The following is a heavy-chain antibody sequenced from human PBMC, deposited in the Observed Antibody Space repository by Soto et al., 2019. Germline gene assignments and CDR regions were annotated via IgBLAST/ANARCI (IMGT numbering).Heavy chain of an antibody. Sequence: QVQLVQSGAEVRKPGASVKVSCKASGYTFTEYFIHWVRQAPGQGLEWMGWINPSSGGTHYAQKFQGRVTISRDTSISTAYMELSRLKSDDTALYYYARGAISVGSVVEFGYWGRRSPVTVSS. CDR2: INPSSGGT. CDR3: ARGAISVGSVVEFGY. V-gene: IGHV1-2*02. CDR1: GYTFTEYF. J-gene: IGHJ4*02. D-gene: IGHD3-22*01.